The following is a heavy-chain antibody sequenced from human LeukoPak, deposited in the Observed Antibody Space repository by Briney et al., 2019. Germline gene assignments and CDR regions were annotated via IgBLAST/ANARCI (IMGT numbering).Heavy chain of an antibody. CDR2: ISSSSSYI. CDR1: GFTFSSYS. D-gene: IGHD2-2*01. V-gene: IGHV3-21*01. J-gene: IGHJ6*03. Sequence: GGSLRLSCAAPGFTFSSYSMNWVRQAPGKGLEWVSSISSSSSYIYYADSVKGRFTISRDNAKNSLYLQMNSLRAEDTAVYYCARAPTDIVVVPAANPGGYYYYMDVWGKGTTVTVSS. CDR3: ARAPTDIVVVPAANPGGYYYYMDV.